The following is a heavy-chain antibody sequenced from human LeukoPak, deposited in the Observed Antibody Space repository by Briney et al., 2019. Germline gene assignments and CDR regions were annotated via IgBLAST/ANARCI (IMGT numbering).Heavy chain of an antibody. D-gene: IGHD2-15*01. J-gene: IGHJ5*02. V-gene: IGHV3-64D*06. CDR3: VKGQWGYCSGGSCYWFDP. Sequence: GGSLRLSCSASGFIFSSYAMHWVRQAPGKGLEYVSAISSNGGSTYYADSVKGRFTISRDNSKNTLYLQMSSLRAEDTAVYYCVKGQWGYCSGGSCYWFDPWGQGTLVTVSS. CDR1: GFIFSSYA. CDR2: ISSNGGST.